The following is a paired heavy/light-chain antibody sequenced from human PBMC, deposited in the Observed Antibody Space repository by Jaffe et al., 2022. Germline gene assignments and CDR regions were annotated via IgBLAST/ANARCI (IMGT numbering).Light chain of an antibody. Sequence: QSALTQPASVSGSPGQSITISCTGTTSDVGRYKYVSWYQQHPGKAPKLLIYEVSNRPSGVSNRFSGSKSGNTASLTISGLQAEDEADYYCSSYTTTSTLAFGGGTKLTVL. CDR1: TSDVGRYKY. J-gene: IGLJ3*02. CDR3: SSYTTTSTLA. CDR2: EVS. V-gene: IGLV2-14*01.
Heavy chain of an antibody. CDR2: IYYSGST. J-gene: IGHJ3*02. Sequence: QVQLQYSGPGLVKPSETLSLTCTISGGSVNFNNYYWTWIRQPPGKGLEWIGYIYYSGSTTYSPSLKSRVTISIDTSKNQFSLRLSSVTAADTAVYYCASGSVDAFDIGGPGTMVIVSS. V-gene: IGHV4-61*01. CDR1: GGSVNFNNYY. CDR3: ASGSVDAFDI.